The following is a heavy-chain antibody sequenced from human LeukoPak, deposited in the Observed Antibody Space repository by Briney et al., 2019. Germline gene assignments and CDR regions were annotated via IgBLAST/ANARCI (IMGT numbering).Heavy chain of an antibody. D-gene: IGHD1-1*01. CDR1: GFTFNNYA. Sequence: GSLRLSCASSGFTFNNYAMTWVRQAPGKGLEGVSSITASGGSTYCAGSVKGRFTISRDNSKNTLYLQMSSLRAEDTAVYHCARDYPTSGIVTIFDYWGQGTLVTVSS. V-gene: IGHV3-23*01. J-gene: IGHJ4*02. CDR2: ITASGGST. CDR3: ARDYPTSGIVTIFDY.